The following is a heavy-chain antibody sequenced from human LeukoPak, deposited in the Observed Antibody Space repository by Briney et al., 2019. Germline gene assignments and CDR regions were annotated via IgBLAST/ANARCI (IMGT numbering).Heavy chain of an antibody. Sequence: SETLSLTCAVYGGSFSGYYWSWIRQPPGKGLEWIGEINHSGSTNYNPSLKSRVTISVDTSKNQFSLKLSSVTAADTAVYYCARDYYDSSGYYRFDYWGQGTLVTVSS. CDR3: ARDYYDSSGYYRFDY. CDR1: GGSFSGYY. D-gene: IGHD3-22*01. J-gene: IGHJ4*02. V-gene: IGHV4-34*01. CDR2: INHSGST.